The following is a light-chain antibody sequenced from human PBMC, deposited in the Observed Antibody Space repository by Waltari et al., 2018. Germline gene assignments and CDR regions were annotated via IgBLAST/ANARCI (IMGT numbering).Light chain of an antibody. CDR2: DAS. J-gene: IGKJ4*01. V-gene: IGKV3-11*01. CDR3: QQRSNWPPRLT. Sequence: EIVLTQSPATLSLPPGEGATSPCRASQSVSSYLAWYQQKPGQAPRLLIYDASNRATGIPARFSGSGSGTDFTLTISSLEPEDFAVYYCQQRSNWPPRLTFGGGTKVEIK. CDR1: QSVSSY.